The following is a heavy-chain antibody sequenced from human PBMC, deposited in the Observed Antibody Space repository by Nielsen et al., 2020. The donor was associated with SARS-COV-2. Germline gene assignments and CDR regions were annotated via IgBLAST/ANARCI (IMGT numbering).Heavy chain of an antibody. CDR1: GFTFTSSA. D-gene: IGHD2-21*02. V-gene: IGHV1-58*01. J-gene: IGHJ6*02. CDR3: AAAVGQYCGGHSYMYYYYGMDV. Sequence: SDEGLRKASGFTFTSSAVQWVRQARGQRLEWIGWIAVGSGNTNYAQKFQERVTITRDMSTSPAYMELSRLRSQDTAVSYCAAAVGQYCGGHSYMYYYYGMDVWGQGTTVTVSS. CDR2: IAVGSGNT.